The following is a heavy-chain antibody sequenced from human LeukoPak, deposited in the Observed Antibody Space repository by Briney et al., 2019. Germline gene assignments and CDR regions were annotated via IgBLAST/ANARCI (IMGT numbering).Heavy chain of an antibody. V-gene: IGHV5-51*01. CDR2: IYPSDSDT. J-gene: IGHJ4*02. D-gene: IGHD3-10*01. CDR1: GYSFTSYW. Sequence: HGESLRISCKGSGYSFTSYWISWVRQMPGKGLEWMGIIYPSDSDTRYNPSFQGQVTISADKSINTVYLQWSSLKASDTAVYYCARQSRDGSKTRGYYFDYWGQGTLVTVSS. CDR3: ARQSRDGSKTRGYYFDY.